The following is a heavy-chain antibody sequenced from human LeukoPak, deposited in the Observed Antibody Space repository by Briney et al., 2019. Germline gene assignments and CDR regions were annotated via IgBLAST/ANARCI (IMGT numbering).Heavy chain of an antibody. Sequence: SETLSLTCTVSGYSISSGYFWGWIRQPPGKGLEWIGSIYHSGSTNYNPSLKSRVTISVDTSKNQFSLKLSSVTAADTAVYYCARANTGSPYFDYWGQGTLVTVSS. V-gene: IGHV4-38-2*02. J-gene: IGHJ4*02. CDR1: GYSISSGYF. D-gene: IGHD2-8*01. CDR3: ARANTGSPYFDY. CDR2: IYHSGST.